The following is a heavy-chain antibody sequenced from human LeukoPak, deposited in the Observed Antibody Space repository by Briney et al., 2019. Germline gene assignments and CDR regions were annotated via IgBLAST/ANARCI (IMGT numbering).Heavy chain of an antibody. Sequence: PSETLSLTCTVSGGSISSSSYYWGWIRQPPGKGLEWIGSIYYSGSTYYNPSLKSRVTISVDTSKNQFSLKLSSVTAADTAVYYCARAYGDYGGVAFDIWGQGTMVTVSS. CDR2: IYYSGST. D-gene: IGHD4-17*01. CDR3: ARAYGDYGGVAFDI. CDR1: GGSISSSSYY. V-gene: IGHV4-39*07. J-gene: IGHJ3*02.